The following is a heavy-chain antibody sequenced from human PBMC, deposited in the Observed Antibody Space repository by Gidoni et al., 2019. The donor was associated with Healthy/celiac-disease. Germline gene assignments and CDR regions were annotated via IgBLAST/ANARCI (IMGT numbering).Heavy chain of an antibody. Sequence: GNTNYAQKLQGRVTMTTDTSTSTAYMELRSLRSDDTAVYYCARDQRFGIAVAGTRVCLGYWGQGTLVTVSS. J-gene: IGHJ4*02. CDR2: GNT. D-gene: IGHD6-19*01. CDR3: ARDQRFGIAVAGTRVCLGY. V-gene: IGHV1-18*01.